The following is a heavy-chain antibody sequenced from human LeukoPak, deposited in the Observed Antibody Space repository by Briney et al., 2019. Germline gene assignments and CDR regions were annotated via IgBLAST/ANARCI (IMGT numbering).Heavy chain of an antibody. J-gene: IGHJ6*04. CDR2: IVVGSGNT. CDR1: GFTFTSSA. Sequence: RASVKVSCKASGFTFTSSAVQWVPQARGQRLGWIGWIVVGSGNTNYAQKFQERVTITRDMSTSTAYMELSSLRSEDTAVYYCAATKVTMVRGVYYYGMDVWGKGTTVTVSS. CDR3: AATKVTMVRGVYYYGMDV. V-gene: IGHV1-58*01. D-gene: IGHD3-10*01.